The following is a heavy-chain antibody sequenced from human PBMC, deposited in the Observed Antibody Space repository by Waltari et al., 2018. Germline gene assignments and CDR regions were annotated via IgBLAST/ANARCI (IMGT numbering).Heavy chain of an antibody. Sequence: EVQLVESGGDLIQPGGSLRLSCAASGFTVNSNYINWVRQSPGKGLEWVSVVYVTGNTDSADSVKGRFTTSRDNSKNTVYLQMDSLRVEDTAMYYCARRLVVAGTLDVFDLWGQGTRVIVSS. V-gene: IGHV3-53*03. J-gene: IGHJ3*01. CDR1: GFTVNSNY. CDR3: ARRLVVAGTLDVFDL. CDR2: VYVTGNT. D-gene: IGHD2-15*01.